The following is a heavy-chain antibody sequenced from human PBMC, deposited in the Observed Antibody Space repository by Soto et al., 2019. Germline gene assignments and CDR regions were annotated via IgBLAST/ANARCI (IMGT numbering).Heavy chain of an antibody. D-gene: IGHD2-15*01. J-gene: IGHJ4*02. CDR2: ISYDGSNK. CDR1: GFTFSSYA. Sequence: QVQLVESGGGVVQPGRSLRLSCAASGFTFSSYAMHWVRQAPGKGLEWVAVISYDGSNKYYADSVKGRFTISRDNSKNTLYLPMNSLRAEDTAVYYCARAPYEAAGTDYWGQGTLVTVSS. V-gene: IGHV3-30-3*01. CDR3: ARAPYEAAGTDY.